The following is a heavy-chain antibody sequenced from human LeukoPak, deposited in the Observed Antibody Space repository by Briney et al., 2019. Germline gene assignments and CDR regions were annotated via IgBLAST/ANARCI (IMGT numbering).Heavy chain of an antibody. CDR2: ISSGSTYI. V-gene: IGHV3-21*01. CDR1: VFTFSDIS. CDR3: TRSTTLMGVVGTWPIDY. D-gene: IGHD2-2*01. Sequence: GGSLRPSCASSVFTFSDISMHLGRQAPGKGLEWVSSISSGSTYIYSADSLKGRFTISRDNAKKSPYMQMYRLIEEETAVYHCTRSTTLMGVVGTWPIDYWGQGTLVTVSS. J-gene: IGHJ4*02.